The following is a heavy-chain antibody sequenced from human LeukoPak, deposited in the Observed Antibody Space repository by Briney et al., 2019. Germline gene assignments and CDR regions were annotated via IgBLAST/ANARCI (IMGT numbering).Heavy chain of an antibody. CDR2: IYYSGST. CDR1: GGSISSSSYY. V-gene: IGHV4-39*01. J-gene: IGHJ3*02. Sequence: SETLSLTCTVSGGSISSSSYYWGWIRQPPGKGLEWIGSIYYSGSTYYNPSLKSRVTISVDTSKNQFSLKQSSVTAADTAVYYCARQLYYYDTSGYYFGAFDIWGQGTMVTVSS. D-gene: IGHD3-22*01. CDR3: ARQLYYYDTSGYYFGAFDI.